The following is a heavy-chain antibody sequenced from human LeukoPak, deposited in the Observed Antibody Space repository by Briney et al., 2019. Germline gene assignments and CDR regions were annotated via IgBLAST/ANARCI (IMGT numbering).Heavy chain of an antibody. Sequence: ASMKVSCKASGYTFSSYGISWVRQAPGQGLEWMGWISAYNGNTNYAQKFQGRVTMTTDTSTSTAYMELRSLKSDDTAVYYCARDRGSGQLGWGQGTLVTVSS. CDR3: ARDRGSGQLG. CDR1: GYTFSSYG. D-gene: IGHD6-6*01. V-gene: IGHV1-18*01. CDR2: ISAYNGNT. J-gene: IGHJ4*02.